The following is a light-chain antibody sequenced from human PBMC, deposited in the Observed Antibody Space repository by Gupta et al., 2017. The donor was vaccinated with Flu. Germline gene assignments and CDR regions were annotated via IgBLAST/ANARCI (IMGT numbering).Light chain of an antibody. CDR1: KSVSNF. CDR3: HQGYSTPPT. CDR2: AAS. J-gene: IGKJ4*02. Sequence: PSPRSASVGDRITIPSRASKSVSNFFNWYHQKQGKPPQMLLYAASTLQGWALSRFSGSGSATDFTLPINSLQPADFVTYYCHQGYSTPPTFGRGTTVEIK. V-gene: IGKV1-39*01.